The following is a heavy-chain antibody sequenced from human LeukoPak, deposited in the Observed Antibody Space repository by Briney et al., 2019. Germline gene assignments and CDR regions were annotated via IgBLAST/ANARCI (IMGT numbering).Heavy chain of an antibody. CDR3: AKDPDFYYYYGMDV. CDR1: GFTFSSYG. J-gene: IGHJ6*02. D-gene: IGHD1-14*01. V-gene: IGHV3-30*18. Sequence: GGSLRLSCAASGFTFSSYGMHWVRQAPGKGLEWVAVISYDGSNKYYADSVKGRFTISRDNSKNTLYLQMNSLRAEDTAVYYCAKDPDFYYYYGMDVGGQGTTVTVSS. CDR2: ISYDGSNK.